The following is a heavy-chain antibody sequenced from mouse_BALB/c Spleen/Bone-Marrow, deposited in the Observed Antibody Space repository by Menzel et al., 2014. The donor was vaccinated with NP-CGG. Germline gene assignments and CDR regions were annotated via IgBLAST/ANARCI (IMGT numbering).Heavy chain of an antibody. J-gene: IGHJ3*01. CDR3: TRGDYDGRGFAY. V-gene: IGHV3-6*02. D-gene: IGHD2-4*01. CDR1: GYSITSGYY. Sequence: EVKLQESGPGLVKPSQSLSLTCSVTGYSITSGYYWNLIRQFPGNKLEWMGYISYDGSNNYNPSLKNRISITHDTSKTQFFLKLNSVTTEDTATYYCTRGDYDGRGFAYWSQGTLVTVSA. CDR2: ISYDGSN.